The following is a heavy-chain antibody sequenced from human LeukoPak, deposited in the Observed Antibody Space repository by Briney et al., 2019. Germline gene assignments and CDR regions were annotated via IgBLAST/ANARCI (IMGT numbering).Heavy chain of an antibody. J-gene: IGHJ6*03. Sequence: ASVKVSCKASGYTFTSYDINWVRQATGQGLEWMGWMNPNSGNTGYAQKFQGRVTMTRNTSISTAYMELSSLRSEDTAVYYCARGKSGYANYYYYYYMDVWGKGTTVTISS. V-gene: IGHV1-8*01. CDR2: MNPNSGNT. D-gene: IGHD5-12*01. CDR1: GYTFTSYD. CDR3: ARGKSGYANYYYYYYMDV.